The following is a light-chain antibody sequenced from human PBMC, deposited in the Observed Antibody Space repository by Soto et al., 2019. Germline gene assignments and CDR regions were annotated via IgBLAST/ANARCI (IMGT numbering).Light chain of an antibody. J-gene: IGKJ5*01. CDR3: QQAYSFPIT. CDR1: LGISSY. Sequence: VIWMTQSPSLLSASTGDRVTISCRMSLGISSYLAWYQQKPGKAPELLIYAASTLQSGVPSRFSGSGSGTDFTLSINSLQPEDFATYYCQQAYSFPITFGQGTRLEVK. CDR2: AAS. V-gene: IGKV1D-8*03.